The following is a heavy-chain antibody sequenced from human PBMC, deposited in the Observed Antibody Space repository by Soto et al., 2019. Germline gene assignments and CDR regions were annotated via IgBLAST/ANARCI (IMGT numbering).Heavy chain of an antibody. Sequence: GGSLRLSCAASGLTFSSYAMSWVRQAPGKGLEWVSTISASGGATYYADSVKGRFTISRDNSKNTLYLQMNSLRAEDTALYYCAKNPPERWLQYDYWGQGTLVTVS. CDR2: ISASGGAT. CDR3: AKNPPERWLQYDY. CDR1: GLTFSSYA. D-gene: IGHD4-4*01. V-gene: IGHV3-23*01. J-gene: IGHJ4*02.